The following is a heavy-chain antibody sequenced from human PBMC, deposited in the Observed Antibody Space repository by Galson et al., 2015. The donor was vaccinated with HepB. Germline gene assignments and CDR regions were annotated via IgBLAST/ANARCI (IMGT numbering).Heavy chain of an antibody. V-gene: IGHV3-15*01. CDR1: GLTFFNAW. J-gene: IGHJ4*02. CDR2: IKSKNDGGTT. Sequence: SLRLSCAASGLTFFNAWMSWVRQAPGKGLEWVGRIKSKNDGGTTDYAAPVKGRFTISRDDSKNTLHLQMNSLKTEDTAVYYCTTGPYSSSWFPLDYWGQGTLVTVSS. D-gene: IGHD6-13*01. CDR3: TTGPYSSSWFPLDY.